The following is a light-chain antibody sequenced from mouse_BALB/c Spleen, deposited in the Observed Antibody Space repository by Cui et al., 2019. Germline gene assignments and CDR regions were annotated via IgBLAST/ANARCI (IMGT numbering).Light chain of an antibody. V-gene: IGKV6-23*01. CDR3: QQYSSYT. CDR1: QDVGTA. CDR2: WAS. Sequence: DIVMTQSHKFMSTSVGDRVSITCKASQDVGTAVAWYQQKPGQSPKLLIYWASTRHTGVADRFTGSGSGTDFTLTISNVQSEDVADYFCQQYSSYTFGGGTKLEIK. J-gene: IGKJ2*01.